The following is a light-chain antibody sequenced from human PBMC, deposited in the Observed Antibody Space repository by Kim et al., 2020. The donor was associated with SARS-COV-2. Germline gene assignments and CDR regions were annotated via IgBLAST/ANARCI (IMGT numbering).Light chain of an antibody. CDR1: RSNVGKKP. CDR2: NVN. J-gene: IGLJ3*02. V-gene: IGLV1-44*01. Sequence: QTVTTSCSGRRSNVGKKPVTGLQQVPGTAPKLHMSNVNQRPSGVPDRFAASKSGTSDSLAISGLQSEDEAVYYCGSWDDSLSGRVFGGGTQLTVL. CDR3: GSWDDSLSGRV.